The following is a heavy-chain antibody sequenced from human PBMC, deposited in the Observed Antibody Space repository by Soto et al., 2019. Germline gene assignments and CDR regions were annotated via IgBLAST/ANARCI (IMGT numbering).Heavy chain of an antibody. CDR1: GFTFSSYA. D-gene: IGHD2-8*01. Sequence: SLRLSCAASGFTFSSYAMSWVRQAPEKGLEWVSAISGSGGSTYYADSVKGRFTISRDNSKNTLYLQMNSLRAEDTAVYYCAKLGVLMVYATYLDYWGQGTLVTVSS. J-gene: IGHJ4*02. V-gene: IGHV3-23*01. CDR3: AKLGVLMVYATYLDY. CDR2: ISGSGGST.